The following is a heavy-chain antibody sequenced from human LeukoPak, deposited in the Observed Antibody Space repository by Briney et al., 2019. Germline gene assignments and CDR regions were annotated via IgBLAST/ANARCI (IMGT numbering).Heavy chain of an antibody. J-gene: IGHJ4*02. CDR3: ARHGRWSGWFGPSGYFDY. CDR2: INHSGST. V-gene: IGHV4-34*01. Sequence: SETLSLTCAVYGGSFSGYYWSWIRQPPGKGLEWIGEINHSGSTNYNPSLKSRVTISVDTPKNQFSLKLSSVTAADTAVYYCARHGRWSGWFGPSGYFDYWGQGTLVTVSS. CDR1: GGSFSGYY. D-gene: IGHD3-10*01.